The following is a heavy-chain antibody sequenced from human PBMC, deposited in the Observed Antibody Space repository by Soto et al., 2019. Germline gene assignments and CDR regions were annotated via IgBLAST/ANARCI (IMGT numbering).Heavy chain of an antibody. J-gene: IGHJ4*02. CDR3: GRDPMDSTPIDL. CDR1: GFTFSSYW. Sequence: EVQLVESGGGLVQPGGSLRLSCATSGFTFSSYWMHWVRQDPGKGLVWVACLSGDGTDTRYADSVKGRFSISRDNAKDTLYLQMNSLKDEDTAVYFCGRDPMDSTPIDLWGQGALVTVSS. D-gene: IGHD2-15*01. V-gene: IGHV3-74*01. CDR2: LSGDGTDT.